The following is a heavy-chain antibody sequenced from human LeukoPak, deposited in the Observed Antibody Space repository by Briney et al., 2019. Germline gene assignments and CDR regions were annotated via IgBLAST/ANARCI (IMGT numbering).Heavy chain of an antibody. Sequence: ASQTLSLTCTVSGGSISSGAYYWSWIRQPPGKGLEWIGYIYYSGSTYYNPSLKSRVTISVDTSKNQFSLKLSSVTAADAAVYYCARGGGYTPYYFDYWGQGTLVTVSS. D-gene: IGHD5-12*01. CDR2: IYYSGST. V-gene: IGHV4-30-4*01. CDR3: ARGGGYTPYYFDY. J-gene: IGHJ4*02. CDR1: GGSISSGAYY.